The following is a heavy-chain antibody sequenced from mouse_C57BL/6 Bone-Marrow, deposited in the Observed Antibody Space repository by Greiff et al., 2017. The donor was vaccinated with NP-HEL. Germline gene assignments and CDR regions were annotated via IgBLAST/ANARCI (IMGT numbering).Heavy chain of an antibody. CDR2: IYPRSGNT. CDR1: GYTFTSYG. J-gene: IGHJ2*01. CDR3: ARWSYYGSIDY. V-gene: IGHV1-81*01. D-gene: IGHD1-1*01. Sequence: VQGVESGAELARPGASVKLSCKASGYTFTSYGISWVKQRTGQGLEWIGEIYPRSGNTYYNEKFKGKATLTADKSSSTAYMELRSLTSEDSAVYFCARWSYYGSIDYWGQGTTLTVSS.